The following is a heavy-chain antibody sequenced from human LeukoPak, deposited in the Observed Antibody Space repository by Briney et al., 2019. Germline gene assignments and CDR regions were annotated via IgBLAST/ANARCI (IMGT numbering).Heavy chain of an antibody. CDR3: ARRHDNSDYYYYN. Sequence: GESLRISCKCSGYSFTKYWIAWVRQMPGKGLEWMGIIYPGDSDTRYSPSLQGQVTFSADKSISTAYLQRSSLKASDTAMYYCARRHDNSDYYYYNWGQGSLVTVSS. J-gene: IGHJ4*02. D-gene: IGHD3-22*01. CDR2: IYPGDSDT. CDR1: GYSFTKYW. V-gene: IGHV5-51*01.